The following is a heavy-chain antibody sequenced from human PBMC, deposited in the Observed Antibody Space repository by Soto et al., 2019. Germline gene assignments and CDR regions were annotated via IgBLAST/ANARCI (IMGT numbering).Heavy chain of an antibody. CDR1: GYTFTSYG. CDR2: ISAYNGNT. CDR3: ARPDYGDYVSFDY. Sequence: ASVKVSCKASGYTFTSYGISWVRQAPGQGLEWMGWISAYNGNTNYAQKLQGRVTMTTDTSTSTACMELRSLRSDDTAVYYCARPDYGDYVSFDYWGQGTLVTVSS. V-gene: IGHV1-18*01. J-gene: IGHJ4*02. D-gene: IGHD4-17*01.